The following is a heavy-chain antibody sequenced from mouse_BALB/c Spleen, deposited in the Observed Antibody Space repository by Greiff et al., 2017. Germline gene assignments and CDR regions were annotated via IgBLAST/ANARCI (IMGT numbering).Heavy chain of an antibody. J-gene: IGHJ2*01. CDR1: GYAFSSSW. CDR2: IYPGDGDT. D-gene: IGHD2-1*01. CDR3: ARRDGNYLFDY. V-gene: IGHV1-82*01. Sequence: VKLMESGPELVKPGASVKISCKASGYAFSSSWMNWVKQRPGQGLEWIGRIYPGDGDTNYNGKFKGKATLTADKSSSTAYMQLSSLTSVDSAVYFCARRDGNYLFDYWGQGTTLTVSS.